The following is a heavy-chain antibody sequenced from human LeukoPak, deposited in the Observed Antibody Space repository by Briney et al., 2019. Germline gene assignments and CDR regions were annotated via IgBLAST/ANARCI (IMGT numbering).Heavy chain of an antibody. J-gene: IGHJ4*02. CDR2: IYYSGST. V-gene: IGHV4-39*07. CDR1: GGSISSSSYY. Sequence: SETLSLTCTVSGGSISSSSYYWGWIRQPPGKGLEWIGSIYYSGSTYYNPSLKSRVTISVDTSKNQFSLKLSSVTAADTAVYYCASNIAVAGNFSYWGQGTLVTVSS. CDR3: ASNIAVAGNFSY. D-gene: IGHD6-19*01.